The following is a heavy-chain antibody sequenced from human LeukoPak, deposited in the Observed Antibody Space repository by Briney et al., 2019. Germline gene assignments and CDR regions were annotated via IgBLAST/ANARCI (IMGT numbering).Heavy chain of an antibody. CDR1: GYTSTSYS. CDR3: ARTLLRITIFGVVIVSWFDP. J-gene: IGHJ5*02. CDR2: ISAYNGNT. V-gene: IGHV1-18*01. D-gene: IGHD3-3*01. Sequence: GASVKVSCKASGYTSTSYSISWVRQAPGRGLEWMGWISAYNGNTNYAQKLQGRVTMTTDTSTSTAYMELRSLRSDDTAVYYCARTLLRITIFGVVIVSWFDPWGQGTLVTVSS.